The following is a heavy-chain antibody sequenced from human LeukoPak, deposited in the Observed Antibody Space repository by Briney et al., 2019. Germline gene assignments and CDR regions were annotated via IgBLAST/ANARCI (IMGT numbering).Heavy chain of an antibody. Sequence: GGSLRLSCAASGFTFSDYYMSWIRQAPGKGLEWVSYISSSGSTIYYADSVRGRFTISRDNAKNSLYLQMNSLRAEDTAVYYCARDCDLDTAMDDYYYYYGMDVWGQGTTVTVSS. V-gene: IGHV3-11*01. CDR2: ISSSGSTI. D-gene: IGHD5-18*01. J-gene: IGHJ6*02. CDR3: ARDCDLDTAMDDYYYYYGMDV. CDR1: GFTFSDYY.